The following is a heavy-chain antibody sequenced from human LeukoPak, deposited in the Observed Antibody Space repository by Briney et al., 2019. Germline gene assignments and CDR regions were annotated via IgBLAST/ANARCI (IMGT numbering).Heavy chain of an antibody. Sequence: ASVKVSCKASGYTFTSYGISWVRQAPGQGLEWMGWISAYNGNTNYAQKLQGRVTMTTDTSTSQAYMELRSLRSDDTAVYYCARDRSLNCGGDCYYFDYWGQGTLVTVSS. D-gene: IGHD2-21*02. J-gene: IGHJ4*02. CDR1: GYTFTSYG. CDR2: ISAYNGNT. CDR3: ARDRSLNCGGDCYYFDY. V-gene: IGHV1-18*01.